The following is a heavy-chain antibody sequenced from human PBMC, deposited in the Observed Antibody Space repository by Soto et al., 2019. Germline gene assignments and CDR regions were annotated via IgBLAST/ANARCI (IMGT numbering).Heavy chain of an antibody. Sequence: ASVKVSCKASGYTFTSYYMHWVRQAPGQGLEWMGIINPSGGSTSYAQKFQGRVTMTRDTSTSTVYMELSSLRSEDTAVYYCARDSTGTRGVGNYSGMAVWAKGPRV. CDR2: INPSGGST. CDR3: ARDSTGTRGVGNYSGMAV. D-gene: IGHD4-17*01. V-gene: IGHV1-46*01. J-gene: IGHJ6*04. CDR1: GYTFTSYY.